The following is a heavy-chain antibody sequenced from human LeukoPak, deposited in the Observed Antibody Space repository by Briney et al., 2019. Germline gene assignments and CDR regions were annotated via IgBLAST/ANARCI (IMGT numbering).Heavy chain of an antibody. D-gene: IGHD1-26*01. V-gene: IGHV3-30*04. Sequence: QPGRSLRLSCAASGFTFSSYAMHWVRQAPGKGLEWVAVISYDGSNKYYADSVKGRFTISRDNSKNTLYLRMNSLRAEDTAVYYCARGGSYLSAFDIWGQGTMVTVSS. CDR1: GFTFSSYA. CDR2: ISYDGSNK. CDR3: ARGGSYLSAFDI. J-gene: IGHJ3*02.